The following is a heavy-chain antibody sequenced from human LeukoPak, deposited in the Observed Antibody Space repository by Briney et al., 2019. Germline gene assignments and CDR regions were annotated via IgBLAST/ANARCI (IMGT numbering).Heavy chain of an antibody. D-gene: IGHD3-22*01. CDR3: ASSSGGFNWFDP. CDR1: GFTFSRYW. V-gene: IGHV3-74*01. Sequence: PGGSLRLSCAASGFTFSRYWMHWVRQAPGKGLVWVSRINSDGSSTNYADSVKGRFTISRDNAKNTLYLQMNSLRVEDTAVYYCASSSGGFNWFDPGGQGTLATVSS. CDR2: INSDGSST. J-gene: IGHJ5*02.